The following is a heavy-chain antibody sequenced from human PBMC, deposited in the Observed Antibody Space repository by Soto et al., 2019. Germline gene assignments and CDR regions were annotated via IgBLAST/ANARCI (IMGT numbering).Heavy chain of an antibody. Sequence: EVLLLQSGGGLAQPGESLTLSCATSGFILSRHAMSWVRQAPGKGLDWVSVIGYRTTDTYYADSVKGRFTISRDESKNPVYLQMNNLRVVDTAVYYCAKDRGGGWVIDYWGQGTLVTVSS. V-gene: IGHV3-23*01. J-gene: IGHJ4*02. CDR2: IGYRTTDT. CDR1: GFILSRHA. D-gene: IGHD6-19*01. CDR3: AKDRGGGWVIDY.